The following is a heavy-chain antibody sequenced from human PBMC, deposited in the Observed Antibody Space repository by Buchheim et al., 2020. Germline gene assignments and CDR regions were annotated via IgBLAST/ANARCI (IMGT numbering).Heavy chain of an antibody. CDR3: ASRGYTSSFDY. V-gene: IGHV4-39*01. D-gene: IGHD6-13*01. CDR2: ISYSGTT. CDR1: GGSISSSSYY. Sequence: QLQLQESGPGLVKASETLSLACTVSGGSISSSSYYWGWIRQPPGKGLEWIGTISYSGTTYYSPSLKSRVTISVDTSNNQFSLELSSVTAADTAVYFCASRGYTSSFDYWGQGTL. J-gene: IGHJ4*02.